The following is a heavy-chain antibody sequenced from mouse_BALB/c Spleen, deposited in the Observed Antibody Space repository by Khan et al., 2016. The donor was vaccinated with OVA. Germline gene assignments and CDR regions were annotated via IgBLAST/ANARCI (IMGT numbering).Heavy chain of an antibody. J-gene: IGHJ4*01. CDR2: INYSGST. V-gene: IGHV3-2*02. Sequence: DVKLQESGPGLVNPSQSLSLTCTVTGYSITSDYAWNWIRQFPGNKLEWMGYINYSGSTNYNPALKSRISLTRDTSKNQFFLQLNSVTTEDTATYYCARDGSRYNYAMDYWGQGTSVTVSS. D-gene: IGHD2-3*01. CDR1: GYSITSDYA. CDR3: ARDGSRYNYAMDY.